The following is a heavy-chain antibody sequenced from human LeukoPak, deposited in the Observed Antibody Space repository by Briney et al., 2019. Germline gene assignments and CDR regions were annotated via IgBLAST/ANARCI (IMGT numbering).Heavy chain of an antibody. CDR3: ARSSTRPIVGATRGAFDI. V-gene: IGHV1-3*01. D-gene: IGHD1-26*01. CDR2: INAGNGNT. CDR1: GYTFTSYA. Sequence: ASVKVSCKASGYTFTSYAMHWVRQAPGQRLEWMGWINAGNGNTKYSQKFQGRVTITRDTSASTAYMELSSLRSEDTAVYYCARSSTRPIVGATRGAFDIWGQGTMVTVS. J-gene: IGHJ3*02.